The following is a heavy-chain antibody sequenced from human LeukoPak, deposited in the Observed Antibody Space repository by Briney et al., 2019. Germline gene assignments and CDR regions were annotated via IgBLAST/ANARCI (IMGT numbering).Heavy chain of an antibody. CDR2: ISSSSSYI. Sequence: GGSLRLSCAASGFTFSSYSMNWVRQAPGKGLEWVSSISSSSSYIYYADSVKGRFTISRDNAKNSLYLQMNSLRAEDTAVYYCARDSCSSTSCYTWGQGTLVTVSS. CDR1: GFTFSSYS. D-gene: IGHD2-2*02. V-gene: IGHV3-21*01. CDR3: ARDSCSSTSCYT. J-gene: IGHJ5*02.